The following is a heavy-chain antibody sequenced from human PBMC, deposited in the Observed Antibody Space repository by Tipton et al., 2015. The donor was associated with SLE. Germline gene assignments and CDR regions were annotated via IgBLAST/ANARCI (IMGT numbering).Heavy chain of an antibody. CDR1: GGSISSYY. Sequence: TLSLTCTVSGGSISSYYWSWIRQPPGKGLEWIGYIYYSGSTNYNPSLNSRVTISVDTSKNQFSLKLSSVTAADTAVYYCVTGGDQAKTGYWGQGTLVTVS. V-gene: IGHV4-59*01. D-gene: IGHD3-10*01. CDR3: VTGGDQAKTGY. CDR2: IYYSGST. J-gene: IGHJ4*02.